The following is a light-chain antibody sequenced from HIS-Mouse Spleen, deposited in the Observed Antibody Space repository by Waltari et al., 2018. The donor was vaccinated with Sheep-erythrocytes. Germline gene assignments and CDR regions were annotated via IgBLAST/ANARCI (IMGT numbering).Light chain of an antibody. CDR2: DVS. J-gene: IGLJ2*01. CDR1: SSDVGGYNY. Sequence: QSALTQPRSVSGSPGQSVTIPCTGTSSDVGGYNYVYWYQQHPGKAPKLMIYDVSKRPSGVPDRFSGSKSGNTASLTISGLQAEDEADYYCCSYAGSYTVVFGGGTKLTVL. V-gene: IGLV2-11*01. CDR3: CSYAGSYTVV.